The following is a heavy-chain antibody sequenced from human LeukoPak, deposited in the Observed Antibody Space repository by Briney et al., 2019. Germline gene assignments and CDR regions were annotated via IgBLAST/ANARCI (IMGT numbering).Heavy chain of an antibody. D-gene: IGHD4-23*01. Sequence: ASVKVSCKASGYTFTSYGISWVRQAPGQGLEWMGWISAFNGNTNYAQKLQGRVTMTTDTSTSTAYMELRSLRSDDTAVYYCARDNSVEDTAWWFDPWGQGTLVTVSS. CDR1: GYTFTSYG. J-gene: IGHJ5*02. V-gene: IGHV1-18*01. CDR3: ARDNSVEDTAWWFDP. CDR2: ISAFNGNT.